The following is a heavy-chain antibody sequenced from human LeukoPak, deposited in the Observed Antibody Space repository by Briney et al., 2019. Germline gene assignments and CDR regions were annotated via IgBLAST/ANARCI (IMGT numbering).Heavy chain of an antibody. V-gene: IGHV3-21*01. CDR1: GFTFSSYS. CDR2: ISGSSSYI. D-gene: IGHD2-15*01. Sequence: GGSLRLSCAASGFTFSSYSMNWVRQAPGKGLEWVSSISGSSSYIYYADSVKGRFTISRDNAKNSLYLQMNSLRAEDTAVYYCARDYCSGGSCYSRFDYWGQGTLVTVSS. J-gene: IGHJ4*02. CDR3: ARDYCSGGSCYSRFDY.